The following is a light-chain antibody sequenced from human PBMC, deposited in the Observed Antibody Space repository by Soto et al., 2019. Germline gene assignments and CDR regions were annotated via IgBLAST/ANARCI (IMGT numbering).Light chain of an antibody. CDR2: GAS. CDR1: PSITGSS. V-gene: IGKV3-20*01. Sequence: EIVLTQSPGTLSLSPGERATLSCRASPSITGSSLAWYQQKPGQAPRLLIYGASTRATDIPNRFSGSGSGTDFTLIISSLEPEDFAVYYCQQYAYSPVTFGQGTKVEIK. CDR3: QQYAYSPVT. J-gene: IGKJ1*01.